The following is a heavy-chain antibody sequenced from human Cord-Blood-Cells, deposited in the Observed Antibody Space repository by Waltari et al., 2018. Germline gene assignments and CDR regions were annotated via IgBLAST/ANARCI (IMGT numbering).Heavy chain of an antibody. CDR3: ARDKFVGYDYVHYFDY. CDR2: IIPIFGTA. Sequence: QVQLVQSGAVVKKPGSSVKVSCKASGGTFSSYAISWVRPAPGPGLEWMGGIIPIFGTANYAQKFQGRVTITADESASTAYMELSSLRSEDTAVYYCARDKFVGYDYVHYFDYWGQGTLVTVSS. V-gene: IGHV1-69*01. D-gene: IGHD3-16*01. CDR1: GGTFSSYA. J-gene: IGHJ4*02.